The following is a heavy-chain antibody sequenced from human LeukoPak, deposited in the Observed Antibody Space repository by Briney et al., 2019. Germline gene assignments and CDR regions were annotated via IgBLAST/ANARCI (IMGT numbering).Heavy chain of an antibody. CDR3: AKYDVYSGWYGDYYYYYMDV. CDR2: ISGSGGST. J-gene: IGHJ6*03. CDR1: GFTFSSYA. V-gene: IGHV3-23*01. Sequence: PGGSLRLSCAASGFTFSSYAMSWVRQAPGKGLEWVSAISGSGGSTYYADSVKGRCTISRDNSKSTLDRQMNSLRAEDTAVYYCAKYDVYSGWYGDYYYYYMDVWGKGTTVTVS. D-gene: IGHD6-19*01.